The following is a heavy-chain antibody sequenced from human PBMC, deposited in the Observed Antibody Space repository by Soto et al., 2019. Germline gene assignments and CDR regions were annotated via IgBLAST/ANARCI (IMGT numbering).Heavy chain of an antibody. J-gene: IGHJ4*02. V-gene: IGHV1-69*13. CDR2: IIPFFGTA. D-gene: IGHD3-16*01. Sequence: SVKVSCKTSGGTFSTFGISWVRQAPGQGLEWMGGIIPFFGTAEYSQKFEDRITITADESTNTVYMDLRSLTSEDTAIYYCARTAPMDAGDKYYYDFCRQGALVTVPS. CDR3: ARTAPMDAGDKYYYDF. CDR1: GGTFSTFG.